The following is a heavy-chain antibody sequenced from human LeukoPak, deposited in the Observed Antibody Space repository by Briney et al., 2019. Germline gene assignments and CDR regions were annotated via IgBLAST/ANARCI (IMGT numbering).Heavy chain of an antibody. D-gene: IGHD1-26*01. CDR1: GFTFSSYA. J-gene: IGHJ3*01. Sequence: GGSLRLSCAASGFTFSSYAMSWVRQAPGKGLEWVSGISGSGGSTFFADSVKGRFTISRDSSKNTLNLQMNSLRAEDTAVYYCAKDRGFSGSSTFDSWGQGTMVTVSS. CDR2: ISGSGGST. CDR3: AKDRGFSGSSTFDS. V-gene: IGHV3-23*01.